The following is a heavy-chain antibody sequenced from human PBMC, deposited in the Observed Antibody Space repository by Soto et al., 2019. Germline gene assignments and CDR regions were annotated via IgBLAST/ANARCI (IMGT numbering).Heavy chain of an antibody. CDR3: ARVRDSGYDGAYFDY. J-gene: IGHJ4*02. CDR2: IYYSGGT. CDR1: GGSISSYY. D-gene: IGHD5-12*01. V-gene: IGHV4-59*01. Sequence: SENLSLTCTVSGGSISSYYWSWIRQPPGKGLEWIGYIYYSGGTNYNPSLKSRVTISVDTSKNQFSLKLSSVTAADTAVYYCARVRDSGYDGAYFDYWGQGTLVTVSS.